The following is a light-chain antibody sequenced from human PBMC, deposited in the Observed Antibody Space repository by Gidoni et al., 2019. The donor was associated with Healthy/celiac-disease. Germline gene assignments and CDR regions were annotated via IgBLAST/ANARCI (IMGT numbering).Light chain of an antibody. Sequence: EIVLTQSPATLSLSPGERATLSCRASQRVSSYLAWYQQKPGQAPRLLIYDASNRATGIPARFSGSGSGTDFTLTISILEPDDFAVYCCQQRSNWFTFGPGTKVDIK. J-gene: IGKJ3*01. V-gene: IGKV3-11*01. CDR3: QQRSNWFT. CDR1: QRVSSY. CDR2: DAS.